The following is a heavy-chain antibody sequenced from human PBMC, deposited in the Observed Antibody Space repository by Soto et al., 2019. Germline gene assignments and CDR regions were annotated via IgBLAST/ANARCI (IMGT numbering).Heavy chain of an antibody. CDR1: GGSISSYY. Sequence: QVQLQESGPGLVKPSETLSLTCTVSGGSISSYYWSWIRQPPGKGLKWIGYFHYSGSNNYNPSHRSQVTISVDTSQSQFSLKLSSVTAADTAVYYCARHETRHGDYDYWGQGTLVTVSS. J-gene: IGHJ4*02. D-gene: IGHD4-17*01. V-gene: IGHV4-59*08. CDR2: FHYSGSN. CDR3: ARHETRHGDYDY.